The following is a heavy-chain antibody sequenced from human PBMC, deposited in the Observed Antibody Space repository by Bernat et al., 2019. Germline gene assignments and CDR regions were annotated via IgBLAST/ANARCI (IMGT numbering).Heavy chain of an antibody. J-gene: IGHJ6*02. CDR3: ARSLRYFDWLLPRGYYYGMDV. Sequence: QVQLVESGGGVVQPGRSLRLSCAASGFTFSSYGMHWVRQAPGKGLEWVAVIWYDGSNKYYADSVKGRFTISRDNSKNTLNLQMNSLRAEDTAVYYCARSLRYFDWLLPRGYYYGMDVWGQGTTVTVSS. CDR1: GFTFSSYG. V-gene: IGHV3-33*01. D-gene: IGHD3-9*01. CDR2: IWYDGSNK.